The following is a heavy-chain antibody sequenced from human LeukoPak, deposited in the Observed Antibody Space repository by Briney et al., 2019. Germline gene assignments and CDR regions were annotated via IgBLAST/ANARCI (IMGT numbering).Heavy chain of an antibody. CDR1: GFTVSSSY. CDR3: ARVSDSSGYVDY. CDR2: TYADGYT. V-gene: IGHV3-53*05. Sequence: GGSLRLSCAASGFTVSSSYMTWVRQAPGKGLEWVSITYADGYTFYADSVKGRFTISRDNSKNTLYLQMNSLRAEDTAVYYCARVSDSSGYVDYWGQGTLVTVSS. J-gene: IGHJ4*02. D-gene: IGHD6-19*01.